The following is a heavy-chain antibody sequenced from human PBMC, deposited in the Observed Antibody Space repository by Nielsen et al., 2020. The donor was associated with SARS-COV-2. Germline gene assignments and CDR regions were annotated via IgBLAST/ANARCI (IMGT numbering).Heavy chain of an antibody. CDR1: GGSFSGYY. D-gene: IGHD4-23*01. V-gene: IGHV4-34*01. Sequence: SETLSLTCAVYGGSFSGYYWSWIRQPPGKGLEWIGEINHSGSTNYNPSLKSRVTISVDTSKNQFSLKLSSVTAADTAVYYCARDDYGGNPFSWGQGTLVTVSS. J-gene: IGHJ5*02. CDR2: INHSGST. CDR3: ARDDYGGNPFS.